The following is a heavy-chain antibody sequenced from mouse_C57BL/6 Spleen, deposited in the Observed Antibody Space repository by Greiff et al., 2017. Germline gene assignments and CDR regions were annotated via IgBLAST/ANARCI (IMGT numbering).Heavy chain of an antibody. V-gene: IGHV5-17*01. CDR3: ARPITTVGYFDY. CDR1: GFTFSDYG. Sequence: EVQLQESGGGLVKPGGSLKLSCAASGFTFSDYGMHWVRQAPEKGLEWVAYISSGSSTIYYADTVKGRCTLSRDNAKNTLFLQMTSLRSEDTAMYYCARPITTVGYFDYWGQGTTLTVSS. J-gene: IGHJ2*01. CDR2: ISSGSSTI. D-gene: IGHD1-1*01.